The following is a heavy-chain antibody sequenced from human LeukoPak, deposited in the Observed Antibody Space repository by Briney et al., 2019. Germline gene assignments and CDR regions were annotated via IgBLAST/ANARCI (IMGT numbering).Heavy chain of an antibody. D-gene: IGHD3-22*01. Sequence: ASVKVSFKASGYKFTSYYMHCVRQAPGQGLEWMGLINPSGGSTGYAQKFQGRVTMTRDMSTSTVYMELRSLRSDDTAVYYCAREADHYYDSSASSFFDYWGQGTLVTVSS. CDR2: INPSGGST. J-gene: IGHJ4*02. CDR3: AREADHYYDSSASSFFDY. V-gene: IGHV1-46*01. CDR1: GYKFTSYY.